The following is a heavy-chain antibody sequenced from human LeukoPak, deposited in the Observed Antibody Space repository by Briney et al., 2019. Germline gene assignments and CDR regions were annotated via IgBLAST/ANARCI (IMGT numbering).Heavy chain of an antibody. CDR3: AKGPLRGTAAAIDY. CDR2: ISYDGRNK. CDR1: GFTFNNYG. Sequence: PGGSLRLSSAASGFTFNNYGMHWVRQAPGKGLEWVAVISYDGRNKHYPDSVKGRFTISRDISTDTLWLQMDSLRTEDTAVYYCAKGPLRGTAAAIDYWGQGTLVTVSS. V-gene: IGHV3-30*18. D-gene: IGHD2-2*01. J-gene: IGHJ4*02.